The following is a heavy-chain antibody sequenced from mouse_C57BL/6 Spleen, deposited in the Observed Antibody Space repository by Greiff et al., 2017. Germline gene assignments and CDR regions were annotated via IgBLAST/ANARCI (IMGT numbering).Heavy chain of an antibody. V-gene: IGHV5-4*01. CDR2: ISDGGSYT. CDR3: ARVNDGYYPDY. Sequence: DVHLVESGGGLVKPGGSLKLSCAASGFTFSSYAMSWVRQTPEKRLEWVATISDGGSYTYYPDNVKGRFTISRDNAKNNLYLQMSHLKSEDTAMYYCARVNDGYYPDYWGQGTTLTVSS. J-gene: IGHJ2*01. CDR1: GFTFSSYA. D-gene: IGHD2-3*01.